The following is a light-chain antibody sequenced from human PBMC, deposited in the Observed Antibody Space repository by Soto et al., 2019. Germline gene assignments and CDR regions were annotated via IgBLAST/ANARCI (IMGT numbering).Light chain of an antibody. CDR2: GAS. V-gene: IGKV3-20*01. CDR3: QQYKDWPHP. Sequence: GLTKSLGSLSLSQGERATLSCRASQSVMSNYLSWYQQKPGQPPRLLIYGASSRATGIPDRFSGSGSGTDFTLTISRLEPEDFAVYYCQQYKDWPHPFGQGTKVDIK. J-gene: IGKJ1*01. CDR1: QSVMSNY.